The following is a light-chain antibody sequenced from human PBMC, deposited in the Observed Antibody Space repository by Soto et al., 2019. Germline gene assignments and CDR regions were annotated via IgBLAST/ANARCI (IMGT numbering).Light chain of an antibody. CDR2: EVT. Sequence: QSVLTQPPSASGSPGQSVTISCTGTSSDVGGYNYVSWYQHHPGKAPKRIIYEVTKRPSGGPDRFSGSKSGTTASLTVSGLQAEDEADYYCSSSAGINKVLVGGGTKVTVL. CDR1: SSDVGGYNY. CDR3: SSSAGINKVL. J-gene: IGLJ2*01. V-gene: IGLV2-8*01.